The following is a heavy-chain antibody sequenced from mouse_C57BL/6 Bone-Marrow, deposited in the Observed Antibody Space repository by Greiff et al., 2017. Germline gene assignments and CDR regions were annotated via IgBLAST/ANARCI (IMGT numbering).Heavy chain of an antibody. CDR3: ARTPYYGTIV. CDR2: IHPNSGST. V-gene: IGHV1-64*01. Sequence: QVQLQQSGAELVKPGASVKLSCKASGYTFTSYWMHWVKQRPGQGLEWIGMIHPNSGSTNYNEKFKSKATLTVDKSSSTAYMQLSSLTSEDSAVYYCARTPYYGTIVWGTGTTVTVSS. CDR1: GYTFTSYW. D-gene: IGHD1-1*01. J-gene: IGHJ1*03.